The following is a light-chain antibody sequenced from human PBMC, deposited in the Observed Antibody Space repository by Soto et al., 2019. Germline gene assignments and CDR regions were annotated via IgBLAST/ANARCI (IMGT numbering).Light chain of an antibody. CDR1: QSVYNN. J-gene: IGKJ4*01. V-gene: IGKV3D-15*01. CDR3: QQYNSWPLT. Sequence: EVVMTQSPATLSVSPGERATLSCRTSQSVYNNLAWYLQKPGQAPRLLISAASTRATGIPARFSGSGSGTEFTLTINSLEYEDFAVYYCQQYNSWPLTFGGGTKVEIK. CDR2: AAS.